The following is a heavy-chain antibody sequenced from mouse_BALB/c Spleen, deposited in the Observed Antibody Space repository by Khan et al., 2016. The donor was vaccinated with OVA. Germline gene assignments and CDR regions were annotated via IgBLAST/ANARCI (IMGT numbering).Heavy chain of an antibody. CDR1: GYSITSDYA. J-gene: IGHJ2*01. V-gene: IGHV3-2*02. CDR3: GTTGGHYEVDY. CDR2: ISYSGTT. Sequence: EVQLQESGPGLVKPSQSLSLTCTVTGYSITSDYAWNWIRQFPGNKLEWMGYISYSGTTVYNPSLKSRVSITRDPSKNQFFLQLNSVTTEDTATYLCGTTGGHYEVDYWGQGTTLTVSS. D-gene: IGHD2-1*01.